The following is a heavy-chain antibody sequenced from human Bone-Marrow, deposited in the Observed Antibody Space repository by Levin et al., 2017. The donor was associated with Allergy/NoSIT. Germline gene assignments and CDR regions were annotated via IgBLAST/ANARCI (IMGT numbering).Heavy chain of an antibody. V-gene: IGHV5-51*01. CDR1: GYSFLNHW. D-gene: IGHD5-12*01. CDR2: IYPSGSDT. CDR3: ARLTWMTASTSTNYFDY. J-gene: IGHJ4*02. Sequence: KVSCKGFGYSFLNHWIGWVRQLPGKGLEWMGIIYPSGSDTRYNPSFEGQVTISADNSISTAYLQWSSLKASDSAMYFCARLTWMTASTSTNYFDYWGQGALVTVSS.